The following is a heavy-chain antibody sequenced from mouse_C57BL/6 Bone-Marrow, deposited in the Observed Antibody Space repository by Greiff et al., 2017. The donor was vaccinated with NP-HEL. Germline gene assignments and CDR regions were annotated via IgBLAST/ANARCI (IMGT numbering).Heavy chain of an antibody. J-gene: IGHJ3*01. D-gene: IGHD2-4*01. V-gene: IGHV8-8*01. CDR2: IWWDDDK. CDR3: ARINDYDGSWFAY. Sequence: QVTLKECGPGILQPSQTLSLTCSFSGFSLSTFGMGVGWICQPSGKGLEWLAHIWWDDDKYYNPALKSRLTISKDTSKNQVFLKIANVDTADTATYYCARINDYDGSWFAYWGQGTLVTVSA. CDR1: GFSLSTFGMG.